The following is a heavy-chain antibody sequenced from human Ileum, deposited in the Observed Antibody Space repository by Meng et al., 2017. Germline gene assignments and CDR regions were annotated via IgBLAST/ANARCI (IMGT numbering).Heavy chain of an antibody. D-gene: IGHD4-17*01. J-gene: IGHJ4*02. CDR1: GFTFSDYY. CDR3: ARDSDGDYAFDY. V-gene: IGHV3-33*08. CDR2: IWYDGSNK. Sequence: GESLKISCAASGFTFSDYYMSWVRQAPGKGLEWVAVIWYDGSNKYYADSVKGRFTISRDNSKNTLYLQMNSLRAEDTAVYYCARDSDGDYAFDYWGQGTLVTVSS.